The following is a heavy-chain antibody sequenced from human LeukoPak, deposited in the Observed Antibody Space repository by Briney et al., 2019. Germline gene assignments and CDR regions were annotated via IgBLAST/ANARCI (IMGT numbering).Heavy chain of an antibody. D-gene: IGHD4-17*01. CDR2: INSDGSST. J-gene: IGHJ3*02. V-gene: IGHV3-74*01. Sequence: PGGSLRLSCAASGFTFSSYWMHWVRPAPGKGLVWVSRINSDGSSTSYADSVKGRFTISRDNAKNALYLQMNSLRAEDTAVYYCARERGPDYGDYRPRGPDAFDIWGQGTMVTVSS. CDR3: ARERGPDYGDYRPRGPDAFDI. CDR1: GFTFSSYW.